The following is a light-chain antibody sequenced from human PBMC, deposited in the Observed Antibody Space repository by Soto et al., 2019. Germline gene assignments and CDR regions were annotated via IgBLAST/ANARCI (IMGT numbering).Light chain of an antibody. CDR3: QNYNTYSQFT. Sequence: DIQMTQSPSSLSASVGDRVTITCRASQGISIYLAWYQQRPGKVPRLLIYGASALQSGVPSRYSGSGSGTDFTLTISSLQPEDVATYYCQNYNTYSQFTCGPGTKVDIK. V-gene: IGKV1-27*01. CDR1: QGISIY. J-gene: IGKJ3*01. CDR2: GAS.